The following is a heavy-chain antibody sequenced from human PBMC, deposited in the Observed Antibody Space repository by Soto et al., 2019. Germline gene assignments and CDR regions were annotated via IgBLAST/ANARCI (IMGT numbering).Heavy chain of an antibody. J-gene: IGHJ5*02. CDR1: GYTFTSYG. CDR2: SNAANGDT. V-gene: IGHV1-3*01. CDR3: VRRHVSATGIDWFDP. Sequence: QVQLVQSGTEVKKPGASVKVSCKASGYTFTSYGIHWVRQAPGQRLEWMGWSNAANGDTKYSPKFQGRVTITRDTSASTAYMELSSLRSEDTAVYYCVRRHVSATGIDWFDPWGQGTLVTVSS. D-gene: IGHD6-13*01.